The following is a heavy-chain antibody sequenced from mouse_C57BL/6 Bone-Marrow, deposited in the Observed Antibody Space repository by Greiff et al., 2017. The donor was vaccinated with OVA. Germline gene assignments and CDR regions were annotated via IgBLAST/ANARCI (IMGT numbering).Heavy chain of an antibody. V-gene: IGHV1-55*01. D-gene: IGHD2-4*01. CDR2: IYPGSGST. CDR3: ARSEKNDYDDYAMDY. Sequence: VQLQQPGAELVKPGASVKMSCKASGYTFTSYWITWVKQRPGQGLEWIGDIYPGSGSTNYNEKFKSKATLTVDTSSSTAYMQLSSLTSEDSAVYYCARSEKNDYDDYAMDYWGQGTSVTVSS. J-gene: IGHJ4*01. CDR1: GYTFTSYW.